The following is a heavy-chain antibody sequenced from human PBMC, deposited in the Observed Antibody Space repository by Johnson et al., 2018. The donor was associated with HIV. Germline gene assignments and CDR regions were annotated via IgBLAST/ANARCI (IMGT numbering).Heavy chain of an antibody. CDR3: ARGTVCGGDCYSRAFDS. Sequence: VQLVESGGGLVQPGGSLRLSCAASGFTFSSYAMHWVRQAPGKGLEYVSAISSNGGSTYYANSVKGRFTISRDNSKNTLYLQMGSLRAEDMAGYYCARGTVCGGDCYSRAFDSWGQGTMVTVSS. CDR2: ISSNGGST. D-gene: IGHD2-21*02. CDR1: GFTFSSYA. J-gene: IGHJ3*02. V-gene: IGHV3-64*01.